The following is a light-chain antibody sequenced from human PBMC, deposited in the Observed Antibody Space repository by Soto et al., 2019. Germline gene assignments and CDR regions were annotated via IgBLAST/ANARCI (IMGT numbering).Light chain of an antibody. CDR1: QSVSANF. CDR3: QQYSSSPYT. J-gene: IGKJ2*01. CDR2: AAS. Sequence: EIVLTQSPGTLSLSPGERATLSCGASQSVSANFVAWYQQKPGQPPRPVIYAASGRAAGIPYRFSGSGSGTDFTLTISSLEPEDFAVYYCQQYSSSPYTFAQGTKLEI. V-gene: IGKV3-20*01.